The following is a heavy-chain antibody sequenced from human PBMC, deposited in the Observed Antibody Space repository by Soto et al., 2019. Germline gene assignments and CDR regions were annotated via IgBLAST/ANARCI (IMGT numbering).Heavy chain of an antibody. J-gene: IGHJ4*02. CDR2: INTYNGNT. V-gene: IGHV1-18*01. Sequence: ASVKVSCKASGYSFTKYGISWVRQAPGQGLEWMGWINTYNGNTSYAQKLQGRVTMTTDTSTSTVYMELRSLRSDDTAVYYCARDAYGDYAYWGQGTLVTVSS. D-gene: IGHD4-17*01. CDR1: GYSFTKYG. CDR3: ARDAYGDYAY.